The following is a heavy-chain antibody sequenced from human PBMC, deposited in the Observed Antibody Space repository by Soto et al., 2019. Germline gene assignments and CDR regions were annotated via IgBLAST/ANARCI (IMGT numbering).Heavy chain of an antibody. D-gene: IGHD5-18*01. Sequence: QVQLVQSGAEVKKPGSSVKVSCKASGGTFSSYAISWVRQAPGQGLEWMGGIIPIFGTANYAQKFQGRVTITADESTSTAYMELSSLRSEDTAVYYFARGGRGYSYGTHRDPFDYWGQGTLVTVSS. CDR1: GGTFSSYA. J-gene: IGHJ4*02. CDR2: IIPIFGTA. CDR3: ARGGRGYSYGTHRDPFDY. V-gene: IGHV1-69*12.